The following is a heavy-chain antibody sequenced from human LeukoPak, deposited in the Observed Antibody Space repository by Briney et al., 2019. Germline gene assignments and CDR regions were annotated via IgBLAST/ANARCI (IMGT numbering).Heavy chain of an antibody. D-gene: IGHD1-1*01. Sequence: GGSLRLSCAASGFTVSAAYMTWVRQSPGKGLEWVSIVYSGGSTYYADSVKGRFTVSRDNSKNTLSLQMDSVRAEDTAVYYCATDDGVGTTGWLDYWGQGTLVTVSS. CDR2: VYSGGST. CDR3: ATDDGVGTTGWLDY. CDR1: GFTVSAAY. J-gene: IGHJ4*02. V-gene: IGHV3-53*01.